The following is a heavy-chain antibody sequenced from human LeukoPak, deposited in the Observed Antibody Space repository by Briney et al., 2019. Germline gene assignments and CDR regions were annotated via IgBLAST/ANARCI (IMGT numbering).Heavy chain of an antibody. CDR3: ARAPPGMIMGPGNY. J-gene: IGHJ4*02. CDR1: GYTFTSYG. D-gene: IGHD3-22*01. Sequence: ASVTVSCKASGYTFTSYGITWVRQAPGQGLEWMGWISTHDGHTICAQDLQGRVTMTIDTSTTTAYMELRGLKSDDTAVYYCARAPPGMIMGPGNYWGQGALVIVSS. CDR2: ISTHDGHT. V-gene: IGHV1-18*01.